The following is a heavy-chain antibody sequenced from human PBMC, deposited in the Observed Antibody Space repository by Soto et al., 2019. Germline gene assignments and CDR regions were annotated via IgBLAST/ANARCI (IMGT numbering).Heavy chain of an antibody. CDR3: ASGGSGSFAY. CDR1: GFTFSSYA. Sequence: PGGSLRLSCAASGFTFSSYAMHWVRQAPGKGLEWVAVISYDGSNKYYAGSVKGRFTISRDNSKNTLYLQMNSLRAEDTAVYYCASGGSGSFAYWGQGTLVTVSS. CDR2: ISYDGSNK. V-gene: IGHV3-30-3*01. D-gene: IGHD3-10*01. J-gene: IGHJ4*02.